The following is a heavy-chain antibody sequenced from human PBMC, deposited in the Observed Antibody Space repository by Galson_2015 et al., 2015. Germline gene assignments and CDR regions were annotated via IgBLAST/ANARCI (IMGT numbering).Heavy chain of an antibody. CDR2: IKSKTDGGTT. Sequence: SLRLSCAASGFTFSNAWMSWVRQAPGKGLEWVGRIKSKTDGGTTDYAAPVKGRFTISRDDSKNTLYLQMNSLKTEDTAVYYCTTDPPRGIWFGELIGAFDIWGQGTMVTVSS. CDR1: GFTFSNAW. V-gene: IGHV3-15*01. D-gene: IGHD3-10*01. J-gene: IGHJ3*02. CDR3: TTDPPRGIWFGELIGAFDI.